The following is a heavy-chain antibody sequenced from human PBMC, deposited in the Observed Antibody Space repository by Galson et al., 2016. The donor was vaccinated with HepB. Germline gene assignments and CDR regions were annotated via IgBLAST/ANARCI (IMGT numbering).Heavy chain of an antibody. Sequence: SETLSLTCVVSGGSISIGNWYSWVRQPPGKGLEWIGEIHHSGNTNYNSSLKSRVAMSADKSKNQFSLKLSFVTAADTAVYYCARDSGVTAARTSFLFDSWGQGILVSVSS. CDR1: GGSISIGNW. D-gene: IGHD6-13*01. V-gene: IGHV4-4*02. J-gene: IGHJ4*02. CDR3: ARDSGVTAARTSFLFDS. CDR2: IHHSGNT.